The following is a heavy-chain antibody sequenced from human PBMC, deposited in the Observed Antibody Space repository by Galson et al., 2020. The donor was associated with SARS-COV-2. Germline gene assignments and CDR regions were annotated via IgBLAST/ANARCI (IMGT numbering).Heavy chain of an antibody. CDR1: GYSFTTYW. V-gene: IGHV5-51*01. D-gene: IGHD3-22*01. CDR3: ARHYYDRPPKNWYFDL. J-gene: IGHJ2*01. CDR2: IYPGDSDT. Sequence: GESLKISCQATGYSFTTYWVGWVRQMPGTGLELMGFIYPGDSDTRYSPSFQGQVTISADKSINTAYLQWNSLKASDSAMYYCARHYYDRPPKNWYFDLWGRGTLVTVSS.